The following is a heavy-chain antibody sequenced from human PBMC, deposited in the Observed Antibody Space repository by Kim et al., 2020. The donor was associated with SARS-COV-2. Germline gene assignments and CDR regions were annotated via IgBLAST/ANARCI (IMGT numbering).Heavy chain of an antibody. J-gene: IGHJ4*02. Sequence: ASVKVSCKDSGYILTNYDLNWVRQATGQGLEWMGWMNPNSGNTGYAQQFQGRVTMTRDTSISTAYMELSSLRSEDMAVYYCARDYYGSGSPFRSLDYWGQGTLVTVSS. CDR3: ARDYYGSGSPFRSLDY. D-gene: IGHD3-10*01. V-gene: IGHV1-8*01. CDR2: MNPNSGNT. CDR1: GYILTNYD.